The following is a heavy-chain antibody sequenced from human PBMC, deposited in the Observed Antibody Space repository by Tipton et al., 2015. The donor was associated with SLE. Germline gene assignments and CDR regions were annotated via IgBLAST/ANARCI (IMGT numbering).Heavy chain of an antibody. CDR3: ATGIAAAGRGFDY. V-gene: IGHV3-33*01. CDR1: GFTFSSYG. J-gene: IGHJ4*02. Sequence: SLRLSCAASGFTFSSYGMHWVRQAPGKGLEWVAIIWYDGSNKYYADSVKGRFTLSRDNSKNTLYLQMNSLRAEDTAVYYCATGIAAAGRGFDYWGQGTLVTVSS. D-gene: IGHD6-13*01. CDR2: IWYDGSNK.